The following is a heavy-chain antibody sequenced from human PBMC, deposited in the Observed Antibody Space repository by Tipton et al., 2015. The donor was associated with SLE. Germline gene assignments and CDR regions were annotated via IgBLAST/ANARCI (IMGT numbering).Heavy chain of an antibody. D-gene: IGHD2-15*01. CDR3: ARDLGYCSGGSCYSDY. CDR2: ISGSAGST. Sequence: SLRLSCAASGFTFTSYAMSWVRQAPGKGLEWVSAISGSAGSTYYADPVKGRFTISRDNAKNSLYLQMNSLRAEDTAVYYCARDLGYCSGGSCYSDYWGQGTLVTVSS. CDR1: GFTFTSYA. V-gene: IGHV3-23*01. J-gene: IGHJ4*02.